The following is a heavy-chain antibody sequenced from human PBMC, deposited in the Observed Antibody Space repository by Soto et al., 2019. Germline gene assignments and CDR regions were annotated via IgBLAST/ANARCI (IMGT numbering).Heavy chain of an antibody. CDR2: TSYDGTKK. D-gene: IGHD3-16*02. J-gene: IGHJ4*02. CDR1: GFPFSSFA. V-gene: IGHV3-30*18. Sequence: GGSLRLSCAASGFPFSSFAMHWVRQAPGKGLEWVATTSYDGTKKFYADSVKGRFTISRDNSNNTLYLQMNSLRAADTAVYYCAXEHYDYVWGNYRSPFDYWGPGALVTVSS. CDR3: AXEHYDYVWGNYRSPFDY.